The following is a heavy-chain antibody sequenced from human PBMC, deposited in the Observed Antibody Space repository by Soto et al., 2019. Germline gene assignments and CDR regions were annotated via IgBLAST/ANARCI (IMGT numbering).Heavy chain of an antibody. CDR2: IFDSGST. V-gene: IGHV4-30-4*01. CDR1: GGSISGGVYY. CDR3: AREIIPLTTDWYFDL. Sequence: QVQLQESGPGLVMPSQTLSLTCTVSGGSISGGVYYWSWIRQPPGKGLEWIGYIFDSGSTYYNPSLKSRVTISVDTSKNQFSLRLSSVTAADTAVYYCAREIIPLTTDWYFDLWGRGTLVTVSS. D-gene: IGHD4-17*01. J-gene: IGHJ2*01.